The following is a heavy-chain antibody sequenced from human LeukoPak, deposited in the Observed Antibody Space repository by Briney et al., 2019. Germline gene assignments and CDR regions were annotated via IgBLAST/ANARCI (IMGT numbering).Heavy chain of an antibody. J-gene: IGHJ4*02. Sequence: SETLSLTCTVSGGSISSSSYYWGWIRQPPGKGLEWIGSIYYSGSTYYNPSLKSRVTISVGTSKNQFSLKLSSVTAADTAVYYCARQDRYGDYLDYWGQGTLVTVSS. D-gene: IGHD4-17*01. CDR1: GGSISSSSYY. CDR2: IYYSGST. V-gene: IGHV4-39*01. CDR3: ARQDRYGDYLDY.